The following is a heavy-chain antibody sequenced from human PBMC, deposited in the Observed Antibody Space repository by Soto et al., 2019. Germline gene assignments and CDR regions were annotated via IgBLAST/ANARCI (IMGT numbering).Heavy chain of an antibody. J-gene: IGHJ4*02. V-gene: IGHV5-10-1*01. CDR1: GYSFTNYW. Sequence: LGESLKISCKGSGYSFTNYWITWVRQMPGKGLEWMGRIDPSDSYTNYSPSFQGHVTISADKSISTAYLQWSGLKASDTAMYYCARFKEAYGSGSDLDYWGQGTLVTAPQ. CDR2: IDPSDSYT. CDR3: ARFKEAYGSGSDLDY. D-gene: IGHD3-10*01.